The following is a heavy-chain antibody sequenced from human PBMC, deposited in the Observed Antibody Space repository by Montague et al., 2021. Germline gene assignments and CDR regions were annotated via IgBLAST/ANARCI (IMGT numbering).Heavy chain of an antibody. CDR1: GDSISSYEYY. D-gene: IGHD3-10*01. CDR3: ARDSPVVEPWVGEHKGTFDI. CDR2: VYKRGDS. J-gene: IGHJ3*02. Sequence: SETLSLTCSVSGDSISSYEYYWTWIRQPAGRGLEWIGRVYKRGDSNTNPSLRSSLTLSADTSKNYFSLTLTSVTAADTAVYFCARDSPVVEPWVGEHKGTFDIWGQGTMVTVSS. V-gene: IGHV4-4*07.